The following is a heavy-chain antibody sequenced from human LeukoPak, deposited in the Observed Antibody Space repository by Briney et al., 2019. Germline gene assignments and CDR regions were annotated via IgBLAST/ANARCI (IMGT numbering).Heavy chain of an antibody. D-gene: IGHD3-22*01. Sequence: ASVKVSCKASGYTFTSYDINWMRQATGQGLEWMGWMNPNSGNTGYAQKFQGRVTMTRNTSISTAYMELSSLRSEDTAVYYCARGLVWRGYYYYYFDYWGQGTLVTVSS. V-gene: IGHV1-8*01. J-gene: IGHJ4*02. CDR3: ARGLVWRGYYYYYFDY. CDR1: GYTFTSYD. CDR2: MNPNSGNT.